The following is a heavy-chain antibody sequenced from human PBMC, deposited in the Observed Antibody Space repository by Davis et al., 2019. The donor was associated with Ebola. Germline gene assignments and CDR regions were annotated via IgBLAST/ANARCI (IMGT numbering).Heavy chain of an antibody. CDR1: GGSVSSYF. J-gene: IGHJ2*01. V-gene: IGHV4-59*02. CDR3: ARDTYYYDSEVWYFDL. D-gene: IGHD3-22*01. Sequence: SETLSLTCSVSGGSVSSYFWTWIRQPPGKGLEWIGYIYYSGSTNYNPSLKSRVTISVDTSKNQFSLKLSSVTAADTAVYYCARDTYYYDSEVWYFDLWGRGTLVTVSS. CDR2: IYYSGST.